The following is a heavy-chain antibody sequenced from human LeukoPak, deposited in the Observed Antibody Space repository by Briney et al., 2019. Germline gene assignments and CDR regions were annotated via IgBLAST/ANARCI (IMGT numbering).Heavy chain of an antibody. CDR1: GFTFSSYA. CDR2: ISYDGNKD. D-gene: IGHD6-19*01. V-gene: IGHV3-30*04. Sequence: GGSLRLSCAASGFTFSSYAMHWVRQAPGKGLEWVAFISYDGNKDYYADSVKGRLTISRDNSKNTLYLQMNSLRAEDTAVYYCARAAAETGAFRDNWFDPWGQGTLVTVSS. CDR3: ARAAAETGAFRDNWFDP. J-gene: IGHJ5*02.